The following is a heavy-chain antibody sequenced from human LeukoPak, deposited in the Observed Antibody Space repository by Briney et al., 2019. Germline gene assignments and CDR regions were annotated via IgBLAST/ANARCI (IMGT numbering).Heavy chain of an antibody. CDR3: AKGPRIAAAGTCDP. V-gene: IGHV3-23*01. Sequence: PGGSLRLSCAASGFTFSTYAMSWVRQAPGKGLEWVSAISGSGGSTYYADSVKGRFTISRDNSKNTLYLQMNSLRAEDTAVYYCAKGPRIAAAGTCDPWGQGTLVTVSS. J-gene: IGHJ5*02. D-gene: IGHD6-13*01. CDR1: GFTFSTYA. CDR2: ISGSGGST.